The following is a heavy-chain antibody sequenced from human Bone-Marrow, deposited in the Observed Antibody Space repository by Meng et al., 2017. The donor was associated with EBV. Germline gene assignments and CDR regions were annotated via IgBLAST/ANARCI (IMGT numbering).Heavy chain of an antibody. J-gene: IGHJ4*02. Sequence: QGRLQQWGAGLLKPSGNLSLTCAVYGGSFMGYYWSWIRQPPGKGLEWIGEINHSGSTNYNPSLKSRVTISVDTSKNQFSLKLSSVTAADTAVYYCARGHTYYDYIWGSYRYPLFDYWGQGTLVTVSS. D-gene: IGHD3-16*02. V-gene: IGHV4-34*01. CDR2: INHSGST. CDR1: GGSFMGYY. CDR3: ARGHTYYDYIWGSYRYPLFDY.